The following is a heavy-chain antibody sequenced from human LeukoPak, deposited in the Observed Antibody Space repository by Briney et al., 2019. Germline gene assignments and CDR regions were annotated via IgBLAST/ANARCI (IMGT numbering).Heavy chain of an antibody. D-gene: IGHD3-16*02. Sequence: ASVKVSCKASGYTFTSYAISWVRQAPGQGLEWMGRIIPILGIANYAQKFQGRVTITADKSTSTAYMELSSLRSEDTAVYYCAFHDYVWGSYRYPPDYWGQGTLVTVSS. J-gene: IGHJ4*02. V-gene: IGHV1-69*04. CDR2: IIPILGIA. CDR1: GYTFTSYA. CDR3: AFHDYVWGSYRYPPDY.